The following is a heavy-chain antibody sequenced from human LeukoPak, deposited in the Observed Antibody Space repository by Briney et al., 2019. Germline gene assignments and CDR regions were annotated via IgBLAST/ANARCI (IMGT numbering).Heavy chain of an antibody. CDR3: ARGEEEFDI. CDR2: ISAYNGNT. J-gene: IGHJ3*02. CDR1: GYTFTSYG. Sequence: ASVKVSCKASGYTFTSYGISWVRQAPGQGLEWMGWISAYNGNTNYAQKLQGRVTMTRNTSISTAYMELSSLRSEDTAVYYCARGEEEFDISGQGTMVTVSS. V-gene: IGHV1-18*01. D-gene: IGHD1-26*01.